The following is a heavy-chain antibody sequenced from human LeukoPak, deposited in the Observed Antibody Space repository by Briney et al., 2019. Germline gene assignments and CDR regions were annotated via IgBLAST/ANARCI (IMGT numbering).Heavy chain of an antibody. D-gene: IGHD6-19*01. CDR3: ARQRGAGYSSGWYMIDYYYYMDV. V-gene: IGHV4-34*01. Sequence: SETLSLTCAVYGGSFSGYYWSWIRQPPGKGLEWIGEINHSGSTNYNPSLKSRVTISVDTSKNQFSLKLSSVTAADTAVYYCARQRGAGYSSGWYMIDYYYYMDVWGKGTTVTISS. CDR2: INHSGST. CDR1: GGSFSGYY. J-gene: IGHJ6*03.